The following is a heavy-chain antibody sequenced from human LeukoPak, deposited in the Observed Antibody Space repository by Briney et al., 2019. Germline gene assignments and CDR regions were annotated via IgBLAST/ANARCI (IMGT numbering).Heavy chain of an antibody. J-gene: IGHJ3*01. CDR3: ARDFLHLGG. D-gene: IGHD3-16*01. CDR1: GFIFSRYG. Sequence: GGSLRLFCAASGFIFSRYGMSWVRQAPGKALEWVSDISGSGGSTYYADSVKGRLTISRDNDKNTLYLQMNSLRAEDTAVYYCARDFLHLGGWGQGTMVTVSS. V-gene: IGHV3-23*01. CDR2: ISGSGGST.